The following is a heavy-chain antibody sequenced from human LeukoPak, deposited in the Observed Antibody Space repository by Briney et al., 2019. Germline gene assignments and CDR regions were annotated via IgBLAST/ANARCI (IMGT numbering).Heavy chain of an antibody. CDR3: ASSQSPPSYDFWSGYYYDY. CDR1: GGTFSSYA. D-gene: IGHD3-3*01. Sequence: ASVKASCKASGGTFSSYAISWVRQAPGQGLEWMGGIIPIFGTANYAQKFQGRVTITADESTSTAYMGLSSLRSEDTAVYYCASSQSPPSYDFWSGYYYDYWGQGTLVTVSS. CDR2: IIPIFGTA. V-gene: IGHV1-69*01. J-gene: IGHJ4*02.